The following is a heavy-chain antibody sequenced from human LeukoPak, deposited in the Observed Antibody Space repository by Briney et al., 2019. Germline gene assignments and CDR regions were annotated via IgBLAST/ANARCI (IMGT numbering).Heavy chain of an antibody. V-gene: IGHV3-30*03. D-gene: IGHD6-13*01. J-gene: IGHJ4*02. CDR3: ARSELGSSWSY. CDR2: ISYDGSNK. Sequence: GRSLRLSCAASGFTFSSYGMHWVRQAPGKGLEWVAVISYDGSNKYYADSVKGRFTISRDNSKNTLYLQMNSLRAEDTAVYYCARSELGSSWSYWGQGTLVTVSS. CDR1: GFTFSSYG.